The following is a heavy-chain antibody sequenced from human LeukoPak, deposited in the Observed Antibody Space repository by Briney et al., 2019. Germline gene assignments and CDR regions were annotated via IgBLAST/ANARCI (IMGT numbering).Heavy chain of an antibody. V-gene: IGHV4-4*02. D-gene: IGHD3-16*02. CDR3: ARDLQPFYDYVWGSYRFPHY. Sequence: SETLSLTCAVSGGSISSSNWWSWVRQPPGKGLEWIGEIYHSGSTNYNPSLKSRVTISVDKSKNQFSLKLSSVTAADTAVYYCARDLQPFYDYVWGSYRFPHYWGQGTLVTVSS. CDR1: GGSISSSNW. CDR2: IYHSGST. J-gene: IGHJ4*02.